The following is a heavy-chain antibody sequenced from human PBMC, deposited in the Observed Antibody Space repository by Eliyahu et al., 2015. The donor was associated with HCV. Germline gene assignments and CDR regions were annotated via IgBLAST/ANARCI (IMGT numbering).Heavy chain of an antibody. CDR3: TRWYYDFWSGWLGEQYYFDY. D-gene: IGHD3-3*01. CDR2: IRSKAYGGTT. CDR1: GFTFGDYA. Sequence: EVQLVESGGGLVQPGRSLRLSCTASGFTFGDYAMSWFRQAPGKGLEWVSFIRSKAYGGTTEYAASVKGRFTISRDDSKSIAYLQMNSLKTEDTAVYYCTRWYYDFWSGWLGEQYYFDYWGQGTLVTVSS. J-gene: IGHJ4*02. V-gene: IGHV3-49*03.